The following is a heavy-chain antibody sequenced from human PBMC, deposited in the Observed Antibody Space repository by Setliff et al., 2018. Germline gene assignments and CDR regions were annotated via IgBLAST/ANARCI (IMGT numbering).Heavy chain of an antibody. CDR1: DGSPSTYY. J-gene: IGHJ4*02. CDR2: VYYSGTA. Sequence: LSLTCTVSDGSPSTYYWSWIRQPPGKGLEFIGYVYYSGTANYSPSLRSRLTISVDTSKNQFSLKLRSVTAADTAVYYCARGGTFRYFDFWGQGAPVTVSS. V-gene: IGHV4-59*01. D-gene: IGHD5-12*01. CDR3: ARGGTFRYFDF.